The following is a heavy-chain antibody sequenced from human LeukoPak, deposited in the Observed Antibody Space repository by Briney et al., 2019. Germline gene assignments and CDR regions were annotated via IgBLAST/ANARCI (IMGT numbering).Heavy chain of an antibody. V-gene: IGHV3-21*01. CDR2: ISSSSSYI. CDR3: ARGYSSSFNYYYYMDV. D-gene: IGHD6-6*01. J-gene: IGHJ6*03. CDR1: GFTFSSYS. Sequence: GGSLRLSCAASGFTFSSYSMNWVRQAPGKGLEWVSSISSSSSYIYYADSVKGRFTISRDNAKNSLYLQMNSLRAEDTAVYYCARGYSSSFNYYYYMDVRGKGTTVTVSS.